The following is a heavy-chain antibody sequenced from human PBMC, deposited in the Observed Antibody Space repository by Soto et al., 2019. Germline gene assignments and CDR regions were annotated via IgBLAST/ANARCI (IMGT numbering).Heavy chain of an antibody. D-gene: IGHD3-16*02. J-gene: IGHJ4*02. CDR3: ARGGYYDYIWGTYRYIFDY. CDR2: MNPNSGNT. Sequence: QVQLVQSGAEVKKPGASVKVSCKASGYTFTSYDINWVRQATGQGLEWVGWMNPNSGNTGYAQKFQGRVTMTRNTSISTVYMELSSLRSEDTAVYYCARGGYYDYIWGTYRYIFDYWGQGTLVTVSS. V-gene: IGHV1-8*01. CDR1: GYTFTSYD.